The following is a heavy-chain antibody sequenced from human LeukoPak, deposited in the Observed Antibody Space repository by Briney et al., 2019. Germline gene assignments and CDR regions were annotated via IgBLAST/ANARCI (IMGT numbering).Heavy chain of an antibody. CDR2: IYHSGST. CDR1: GGSLSSSNW. CDR3: ARHSSSWFDY. J-gene: IGHJ4*02. V-gene: IGHV4-4*03. Sequence: PGTLSLTCPVPGGSLSSSNWWSWVRQPPGKGLEWIGEIYHSGSTNYNPSLKSRVTISVDKSKNQFSQKLSSVTAADTAVYYCARHSSSWFDYWGQGTLVTVSS. D-gene: IGHD6-13*01.